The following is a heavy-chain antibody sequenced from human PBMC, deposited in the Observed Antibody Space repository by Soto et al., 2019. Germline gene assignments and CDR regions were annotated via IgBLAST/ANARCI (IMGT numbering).Heavy chain of an antibody. CDR3: ESQTAGDPNHDAFDI. J-gene: IGHJ3*02. V-gene: IGHV5-51*01. CDR1: GYSFTSYW. CDR2: IYPGDSDT. D-gene: IGHD2-21*02. Sequence: GESLKISCKGSGYSFTSYWIGWVRQMPGKGLEWMGIIYPGDSDTRYSPSFQGQVTISADKSISTAYLQWSSLKASDTAMYYCESQTAGDPNHDAFDIWGQGTMVTVSS.